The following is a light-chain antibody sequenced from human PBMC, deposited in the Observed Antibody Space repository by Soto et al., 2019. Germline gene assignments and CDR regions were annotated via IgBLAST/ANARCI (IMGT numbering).Light chain of an antibody. J-gene: IGKJ5*01. Sequence: EIVLTQSPGTLSLSPGERATLSCRASQSVGSNYLAWYQQKPGQAPRLLIYGASSRATGIADRFSGSGSGTDFTLTISRLAPEDFALYYCQQYGYSPITFGQGTRLEIK. CDR1: QSVGSNY. CDR3: QQYGYSPIT. CDR2: GAS. V-gene: IGKV3-20*01.